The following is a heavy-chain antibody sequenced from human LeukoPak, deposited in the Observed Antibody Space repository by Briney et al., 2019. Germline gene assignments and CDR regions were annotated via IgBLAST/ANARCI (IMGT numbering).Heavy chain of an antibody. CDR1: GYTFTSYY. J-gene: IGHJ3*02. CDR2: INPSGGST. D-gene: IGHD3-10*01. Sequence: VASVKVSFTASGYTFTSYYMHWVRQAPGQGLEWMGIINPSGGSTSYAQKFQGRVTMTRDMSTSTVYMELSSLRSEDTAVYYCARDLGSRKNAFDIWGQGTMVTVSS. V-gene: IGHV1-46*01. CDR3: ARDLGSRKNAFDI.